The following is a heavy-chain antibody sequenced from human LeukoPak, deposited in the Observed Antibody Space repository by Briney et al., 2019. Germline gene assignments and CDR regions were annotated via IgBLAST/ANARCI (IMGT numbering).Heavy chain of an antibody. CDR1: GFTFSSYG. Sequence: GRSLRLSCAASGFTFSSYGMSWVRQAPGKGLEWVSAISGSGGSTYYADSVKGRFTISRDNSKNTLYLQMNSLKAEDTGVYYCTVVNYGSGSYPLGYWGQGTLVTVSS. CDR3: TVVNYGSGSYPLGY. D-gene: IGHD3-10*01. CDR2: ISGSGGST. V-gene: IGHV3-23*01. J-gene: IGHJ4*02.